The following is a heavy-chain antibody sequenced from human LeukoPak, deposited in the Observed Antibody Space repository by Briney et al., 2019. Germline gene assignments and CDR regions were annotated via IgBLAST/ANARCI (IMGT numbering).Heavy chain of an antibody. CDR3: ARDFLRSYYNY. CDR2: ISSSGSAI. D-gene: IGHD1-26*01. J-gene: IGHJ4*02. V-gene: IGHV3-48*03. CDR1: GFTFSSHE. Sequence: GGSLRLSCAASGFTFSSHEMNWVRQAPGKGLEWVSYISSSGSAIHYADSVKGRFTISRDNAKNSLYLQMNSLRAEDTAVYYCARDFLRSYYNYWGQGTLVTVSS.